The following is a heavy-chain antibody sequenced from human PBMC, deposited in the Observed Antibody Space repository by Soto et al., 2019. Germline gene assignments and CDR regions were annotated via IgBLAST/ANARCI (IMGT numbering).Heavy chain of an antibody. Sequence: GKGLEWVSSISSSSSYIYYADSVKGRFTISRDNAKNSLYLQMNSLRAEDTAVYYCETDDGRRSDRSVSAFLLNRSSDL. CDR2: ISSSSSYI. D-gene: IGHD2-21*01. CDR3: ETDDGRRSDRSVSAFLLNRSSDL. V-gene: IGHV3-21*01. J-gene: IGHJ2*01.